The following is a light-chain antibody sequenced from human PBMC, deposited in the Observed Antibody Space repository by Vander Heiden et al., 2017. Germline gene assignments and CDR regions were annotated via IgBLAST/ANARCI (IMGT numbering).Light chain of an antibody. V-gene: IGKV1-27*01. CDR3: QKYNSAPHT. J-gene: IGKJ1*01. CDR2: AAS. CDR1: QGISNY. Sequence: DIQMTQSPPSPPASVGDRVTITCRASQGISNYVAWYQQKPGKVPKLLIYAASTLQSGVPSRFSGSGSGTDFTLTISSLQPEDVATYYCQKYNSAPHTFGQGTKVEIK.